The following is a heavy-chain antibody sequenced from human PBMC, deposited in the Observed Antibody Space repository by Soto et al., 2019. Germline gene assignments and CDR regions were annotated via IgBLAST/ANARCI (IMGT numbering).Heavy chain of an antibody. CDR2: ISYDGSNK. D-gene: IGHD1-26*01. Sequence: QVQLVESGGGVVQPGRSLRLSCAASGFTFSSYAMHWVRQAPGKGLEWVAVISYDGSNKYYADSVKGRFTISRDNSKNTLYLQMNSLRAEDTAVYYCARDQMGQWEAPDDYYYYYGMDVWGQGTTVTVSS. V-gene: IGHV3-30-3*01. J-gene: IGHJ6*02. CDR3: ARDQMGQWEAPDDYYYYYGMDV. CDR1: GFTFSSYA.